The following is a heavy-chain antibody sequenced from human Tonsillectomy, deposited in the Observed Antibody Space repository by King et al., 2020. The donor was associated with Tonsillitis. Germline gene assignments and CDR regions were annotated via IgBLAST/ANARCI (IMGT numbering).Heavy chain of an antibody. CDR1: GFTVSTNY. CDR2: IYSGGST. J-gene: IGHJ4*02. Sequence: DVQLVESGGGLVQPGGSLRLSCAASGFTVSTNYMTWVRQAPGKGLEWVSVIYSGGSTYYADSVKGRFTISRDNSKNTLYLQMNSLRAEDTAVYYCARDRPMMGGVFDYWGQGTLVTVSS. CDR3: ARDRPMMGGVFDY. V-gene: IGHV3-66*01. D-gene: IGHD3-22*01.